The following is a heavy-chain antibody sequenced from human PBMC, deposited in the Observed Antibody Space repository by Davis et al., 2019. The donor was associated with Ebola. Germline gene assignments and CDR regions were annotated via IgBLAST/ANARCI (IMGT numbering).Heavy chain of an antibody. CDR2: IRIKANSYAT. V-gene: IGHV3-73*01. D-gene: IGHD4-17*01. J-gene: IGHJ4*02. Sequence: GSLRLSCAASGFTFSGSAMHWARHAYGKGRGWVALIRIKANSYATAYAASVKGRFTISRDDSKNTAYLQMNSLKTEETAVYYCTRYGPSYGDYSFARWGQGTLVTVSS. CDR1: GFTFSGSA. CDR3: TRYGPSYGDYSFAR.